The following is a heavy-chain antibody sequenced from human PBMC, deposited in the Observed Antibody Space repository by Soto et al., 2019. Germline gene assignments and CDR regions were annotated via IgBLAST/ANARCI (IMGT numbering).Heavy chain of an antibody. Sequence: ASVKVSCKASGYTFTTSAIHWARQAPGQRLEWMGWINGADGDTKYSQNFQGRVTITRDTAANTAYMDLSSLRSEDTAVYYCARDPWRDHEGLYDYWGQGTLVTVSS. CDR1: GYTFTTSA. V-gene: IGHV1-3*01. J-gene: IGHJ4*02. CDR2: INGADGDT. D-gene: IGHD2-21*02. CDR3: ARDPWRDHEGLYDY.